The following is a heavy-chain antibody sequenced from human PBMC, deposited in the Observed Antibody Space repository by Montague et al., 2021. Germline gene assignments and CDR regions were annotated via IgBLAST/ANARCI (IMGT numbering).Heavy chain of an antibody. CDR2: SHYRPEKNY. D-gene: IGHD6-13*01. J-gene: IGHJ4*02. Sequence: CAISGDSDGGVELRRNSDKHSSAIRPHRQGRSHYRPEKNYDYAVSAKSRMTISPDTSKNQFSLQLSSVTLEDRAVYYCARDPRYSLSWSFDYWGQGTLVTVSS. CDR1: GDSDGGVELR. CDR3: ARDPRYSLSWSFDY. V-gene: IGHV6-1*01.